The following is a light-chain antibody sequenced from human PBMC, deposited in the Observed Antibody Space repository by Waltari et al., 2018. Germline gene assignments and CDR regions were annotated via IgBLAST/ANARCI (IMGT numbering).Light chain of an antibody. Sequence: QSALTQPASVSGSPGQSITISCTGTSSDVGGYDSVSWYQQHPGKAPKLMIYEVINRPSGVASRFSGTKSANTASLTISGLQADDEADYDCSSSTSSSSWVFGGGTKLTVL. CDR1: SSDVGGYDS. J-gene: IGLJ3*02. CDR2: EVI. V-gene: IGLV2-14*01. CDR3: SSSTSSSSWV.